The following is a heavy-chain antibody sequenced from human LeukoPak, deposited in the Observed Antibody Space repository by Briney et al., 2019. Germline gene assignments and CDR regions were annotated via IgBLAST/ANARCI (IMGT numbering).Heavy chain of an antibody. D-gene: IGHD6-13*01. CDR1: GFPFSSYS. J-gene: IGHJ4*02. CDR3: ARSIPYGTTWYGRSDY. CDR2: IKPDGTTK. V-gene: IGHV3-7*03. Sequence: GGSLRLSCAASGFPFSSYSMTWVRQAPGKGLEWVANIKPDGTTKFYVDSVKGRFTISRDNALNSLYLQVNSLRAEDTAIYYCARSIPYGTTWYGRSDYWGQGTLVTVSS.